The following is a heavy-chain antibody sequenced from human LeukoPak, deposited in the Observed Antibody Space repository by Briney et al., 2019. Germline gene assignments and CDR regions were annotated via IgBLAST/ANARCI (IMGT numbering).Heavy chain of an antibody. CDR3: AKLITIFGVSINDYFDY. Sequence: GGSLRLSCAASGFTFSSHGMSWVRQAPGKGLEWVSTISGSGSSTYYADSVKGRFTISRDNSKNTLYLLMNSLRAEDTAVYYCAKLITIFGVSINDYFDYRGQGTLVTVSS. J-gene: IGHJ4*02. CDR2: ISGSGSST. V-gene: IGHV3-23*01. D-gene: IGHD3-3*01. CDR1: GFTFSSHG.